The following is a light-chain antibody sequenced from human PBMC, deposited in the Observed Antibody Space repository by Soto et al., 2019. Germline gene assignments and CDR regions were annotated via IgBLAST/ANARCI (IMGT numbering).Light chain of an antibody. Sequence: QSALTQPASVSGSPGQSITISCTGTRNDVGAYNYVSWYQQHPGKAPKLMIYEVSNRPSGVSNRFSGSKSSNTASLTISGLQAEDEADYYCSSYTSSNTLVVFGGGTKLTVL. CDR1: RNDVGAYNY. CDR3: SSYTSSNTLVV. J-gene: IGLJ2*01. CDR2: EVS. V-gene: IGLV2-14*01.